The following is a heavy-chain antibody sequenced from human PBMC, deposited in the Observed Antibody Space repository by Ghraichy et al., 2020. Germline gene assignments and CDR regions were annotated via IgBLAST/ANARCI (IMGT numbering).Heavy chain of an antibody. J-gene: IGHJ4*02. CDR1: GFTFSGNY. CDR3: ARFTGDDSGGSFDY. Sequence: GESLNISCAASGFTFSGNYMHWVRQAPGKGLEWVAFVAYDGNNENYADSVKGRFTISRDNSKNTLYLQMNSLTADDTAVYYCARFTGDDSGGSFDYWGQGTLVTVSS. V-gene: IGHV3-33*08. CDR2: VAYDGNNE. D-gene: IGHD4-23*01.